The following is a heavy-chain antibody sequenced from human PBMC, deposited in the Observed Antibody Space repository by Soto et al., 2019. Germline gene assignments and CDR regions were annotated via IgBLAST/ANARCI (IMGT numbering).Heavy chain of an antibody. D-gene: IGHD3-10*01. J-gene: IGHJ4*02. CDR1: GGSITSYY. CDR2: INYNGNI. Sequence: QVQLQESGPGLVKPLETLSLTCTVPGGSITSYYWSWVRQPPGKGLEWIGYINYNGNIHYNPSLTSRLTISLDTSKNQFSLRLSSVTAADTAVYYCATGRVYFGSEYWGQGTLVTVSS. V-gene: IGHV4-59*01. CDR3: ATGRVYFGSEY.